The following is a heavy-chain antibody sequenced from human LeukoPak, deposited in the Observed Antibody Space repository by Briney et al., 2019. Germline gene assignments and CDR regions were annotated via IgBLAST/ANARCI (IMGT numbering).Heavy chain of an antibody. CDR1: GYTFTSYG. V-gene: IGHV1-18*01. CDR3: ARVSIDIFHYYYYYMDV. Sequence: VASVKVSCKASGYTFTSYGISWVRQAPGQGLEWMGWISAYNGNTNYAQKLQGRVTMTTDTSTSTAYMELRSLRSDDTAVYYCARVSIDIFHYYYYYMDVWGKGTTVTVSS. CDR2: ISAYNGNT. D-gene: IGHD3-9*01. J-gene: IGHJ6*03.